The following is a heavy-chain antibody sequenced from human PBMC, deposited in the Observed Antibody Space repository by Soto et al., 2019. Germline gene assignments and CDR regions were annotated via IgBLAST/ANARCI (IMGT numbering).Heavy chain of an antibody. CDR2: IIPIFGTA. CDR3: ASWDRMVRGVHLFDY. J-gene: IGHJ4*02. D-gene: IGHD3-10*01. Sequence: QVQLVQSGAEVKKPGSSVKVSCKASGGTFTGYAFSWGRQAPGQGLVWMGGIIPIFGTANYAQKFQGRVTITADESTSTAYMELSSLRSEDTAVYYCASWDRMVRGVHLFDYWGQGTLVTVSS. CDR1: GGTFTGYA. V-gene: IGHV1-69*01.